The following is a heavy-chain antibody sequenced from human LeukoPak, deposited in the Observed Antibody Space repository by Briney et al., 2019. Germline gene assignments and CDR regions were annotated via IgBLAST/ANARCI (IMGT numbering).Heavy chain of an antibody. J-gene: IGHJ4*02. Sequence: PGGSLRLSCAASGFTFSSYWMSWVRRAPGKGLEWVANIKQDGSEKYYVDSVKGRFTISRDNAKNSLYLQMNSLRAEDTAVYYCARVGHDYGDGGRDYWGQGTLVTVSS. D-gene: IGHD4-17*01. CDR1: GFTFSSYW. V-gene: IGHV3-7*03. CDR3: ARVGHDYGDGGRDY. CDR2: IKQDGSEK.